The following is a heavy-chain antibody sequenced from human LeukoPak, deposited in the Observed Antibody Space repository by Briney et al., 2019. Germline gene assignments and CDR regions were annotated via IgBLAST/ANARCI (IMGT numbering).Heavy chain of an antibody. Sequence: PGGSLRLSCAASGFTFSSYAMHWVRQAPGKGLEYVSAICSDGGSTYYANSVKGRFTISRDNSKNTLYLQMGSLRAEDMAVYYCARDGWATVVSHPGFWGKGTLVTVSS. CDR2: ICSDGGST. CDR1: GFTFSSYA. D-gene: IGHD4-23*01. J-gene: IGHJ4*02. V-gene: IGHV3-64*01. CDR3: ARDGWATVVSHPGF.